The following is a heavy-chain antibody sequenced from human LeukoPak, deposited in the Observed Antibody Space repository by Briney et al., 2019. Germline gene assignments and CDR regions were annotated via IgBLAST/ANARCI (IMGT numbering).Heavy chain of an antibody. V-gene: IGHV4-30-2*01. Sequence: SQTLSLTCAVSGGSISSGGYSWSWIRHPPWKCLEWIGYIYHSGSTYYNPSLKSRVTISPDRSKHQFSLKLSSVTAADTAVYYCARSITVTTFFGAFDIWGQGTMVTVSS. J-gene: IGHJ3*02. CDR2: IYHSGST. D-gene: IGHD4-17*01. CDR1: GGSISSGGYS. CDR3: ARSITVTTFFGAFDI.